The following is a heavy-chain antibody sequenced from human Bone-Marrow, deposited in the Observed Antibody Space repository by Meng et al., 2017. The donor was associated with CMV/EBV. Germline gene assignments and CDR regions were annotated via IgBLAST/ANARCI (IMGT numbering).Heavy chain of an antibody. Sequence: GESLKISCVASGFTFSGSAMHWVRQASGKGLEWVGHITSKANSYATLYAASVKGRFTISRDDSKNTAYLQMNSLKTEDTAVYYCSPLGAELSPWGQGTLVTVSS. D-gene: IGHD3-16*01. CDR2: ITSKANSYAT. V-gene: IGHV3-73*01. J-gene: IGHJ4*02. CDR1: GFTFSGSA. CDR3: SPLGAELSP.